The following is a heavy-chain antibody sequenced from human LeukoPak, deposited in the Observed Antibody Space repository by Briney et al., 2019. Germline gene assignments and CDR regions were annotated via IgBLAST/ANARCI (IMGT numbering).Heavy chain of an antibody. CDR2: IYSGGST. CDR1: GFTVSSNY. Sequence: GGSLRLSCAASGFTVSSNYMSWVRQAPGKGLEWVSVIYSGGSTYYADSVKGRFTISRDNSKNTLYLQMNSLRAEDTAVYYCAGVHRPNTEVLDYWGQGTLVTVSS. J-gene: IGHJ4*02. V-gene: IGHV3-53*01. CDR3: AGVHRPNTEVLDY. D-gene: IGHD4-23*01.